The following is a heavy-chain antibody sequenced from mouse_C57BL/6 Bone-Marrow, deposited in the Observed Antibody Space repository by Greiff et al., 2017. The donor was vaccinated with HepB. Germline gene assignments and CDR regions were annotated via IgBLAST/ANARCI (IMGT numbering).Heavy chain of an antibody. CDR3: ARSGDSNRYFDV. D-gene: IGHD2-5*01. V-gene: IGHV1-54*01. CDR1: GYAFTNYL. CDR2: INPGSGGT. J-gene: IGHJ1*03. Sequence: QVQLQQSGAELVRPGTSVKVSCKASGYAFTNYLIEWVKQRPGQGLEWIGVINPGSGGTNYNEKFKGKATLTADKSSSTAYMQLSSLTSEDSAVYFCARSGDSNRYFDVWGTGTTVTVSS.